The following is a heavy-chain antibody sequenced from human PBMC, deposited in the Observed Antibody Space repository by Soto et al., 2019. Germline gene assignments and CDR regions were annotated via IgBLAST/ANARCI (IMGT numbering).Heavy chain of an antibody. V-gene: IGHV4-59*01. Sequence: QVHLQESGPGLVKPSETLSLTCTVSGDSISSSYWNWIRQAPGMGLEWIGYIYYSGSTNFSPSLKSRVTISIDTSKEQFSLKLSSVTAADTAVYYCARLYPFYDLLTGSQLYAFDIWGQGTMVTVSS. D-gene: IGHD3-9*01. CDR2: IYYSGST. CDR3: ARLYPFYDLLTGSQLYAFDI. CDR1: GDSISSSY. J-gene: IGHJ3*02.